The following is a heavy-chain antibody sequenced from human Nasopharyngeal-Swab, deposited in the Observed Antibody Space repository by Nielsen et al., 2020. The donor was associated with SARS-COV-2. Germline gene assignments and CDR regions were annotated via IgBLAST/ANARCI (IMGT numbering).Heavy chain of an antibody. CDR2: INHSGRT. CDR1: GGSFSGYY. CDR3: ARGGDGYNWTFDY. V-gene: IGHV4-34*01. Sequence: SQTLSLTCAVYGGSFSGYYWSWIRQSPGKGLEWIGEINHSGRTNYNPSLKSRVTISVDTSMNQFSLKLSSVTAADTAVYYCARGGDGYNWTFDYWGQGTLVTVSS. D-gene: IGHD5-24*01. J-gene: IGHJ4*02.